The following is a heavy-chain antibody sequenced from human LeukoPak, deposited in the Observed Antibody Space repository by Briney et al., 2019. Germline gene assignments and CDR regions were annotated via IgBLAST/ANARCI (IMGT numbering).Heavy chain of an antibody. D-gene: IGHD3-10*01. CDR3: AKSHYYGSGSIDY. CDR1: GFTFSSYA. Sequence: PGGSLRLSCAASGFTFSSYAMSWVRQAPGKGLAWISTVSASGDSTSYADSVKGRFTISRDNSKNALYLQVNSLRADDAALYYCAKSHYYGSGSIDYWGQGTLATVSS. CDR2: VSASGDST. V-gene: IGHV3-23*01. J-gene: IGHJ4*02.